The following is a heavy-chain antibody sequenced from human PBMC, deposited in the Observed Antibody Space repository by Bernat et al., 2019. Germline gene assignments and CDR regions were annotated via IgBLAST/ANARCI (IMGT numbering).Heavy chain of an antibody. CDR1: GFTFSTYS. D-gene: IGHD3-22*01. J-gene: IGHJ1*01. V-gene: IGHV3-48*02. Sequence: EVQLVESGGGLVQPGGSLRLSCAASGFTFSTYSMNWVRQAPGKGLEWISYISSSGDTIYYADSVKGRFTISRDNAKNSLYLQMNSLRDEDTAVYYCERYSNAYYWGQGTLVTVSS. CDR2: ISSSGDTI. CDR3: ERYSNAYY.